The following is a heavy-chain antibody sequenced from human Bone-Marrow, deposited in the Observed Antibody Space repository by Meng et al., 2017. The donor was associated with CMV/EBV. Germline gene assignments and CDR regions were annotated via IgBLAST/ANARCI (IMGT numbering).Heavy chain of an antibody. V-gene: IGHV3-23*01. D-gene: IGHD3-3*02. CDR3: ARGNFGAFDY. CDR2: ISAAGSNT. Sequence: ETLSPTCAASGFTFRHFAMAWVRQAPGKGLEWVSTISAAGSNTYYADSVKGRFAITRDNSKNSVYLQINSLRAEDTAIYYCARGNFGAFDYWGQGTVVTVSS. CDR1: GFTFRHFA. J-gene: IGHJ4*02.